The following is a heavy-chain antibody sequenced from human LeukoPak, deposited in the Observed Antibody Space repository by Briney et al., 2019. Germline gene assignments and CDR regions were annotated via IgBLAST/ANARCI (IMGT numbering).Heavy chain of an antibody. CDR3: ARGFSGPATPYFDY. J-gene: IGHJ4*02. CDR2: IIPIFDTP. CDR1: GYTFTSYG. V-gene: IGHV1-69*06. D-gene: IGHD2-15*01. Sequence: SVKVSCKASGYTFTSYGISWVRQAPGQGLEWMGGIIPIFDTPNYAQKFQGRVTITADKSTSTAYMELSSLRSEDTAVYFCARGFSGPATPYFDYWGQGTLVTVSS.